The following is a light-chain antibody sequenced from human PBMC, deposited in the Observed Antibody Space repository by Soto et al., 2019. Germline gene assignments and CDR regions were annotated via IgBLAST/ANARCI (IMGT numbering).Light chain of an antibody. CDR2: WAS. J-gene: IGKJ1*01. Sequence: DTVMTQSPDSLAVSLGERATINCKSSQSVLYSSNNKNYLAWYQQKPGQPPKLLIYWASTRESGVPDRFSGSGAGTDFTLTITSLQAEDVAVYYCQQYYETRWTFGQGTKVEIK. V-gene: IGKV4-1*01. CDR1: QSVLYSSNNKNY. CDR3: QQYYETRWT.